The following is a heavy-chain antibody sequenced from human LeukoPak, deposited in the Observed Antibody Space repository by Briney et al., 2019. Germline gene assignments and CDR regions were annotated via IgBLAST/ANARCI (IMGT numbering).Heavy chain of an antibody. V-gene: IGHV1-18*01. CDR2: ISAYNGNT. Sequence: ASVKVSCKASGYTFTSYGISWVRQAPGQGLEWMGWISAYNGNTNYAQKLQGRVTMTTDTSTSTAYMELRSLRSDDTAVYYCAREVHGSGSYSGYYYYYMDVWGKGTTVTISS. D-gene: IGHD3-10*01. CDR3: AREVHGSGSYSGYYYYYMDV. J-gene: IGHJ6*03. CDR1: GYTFTSYG.